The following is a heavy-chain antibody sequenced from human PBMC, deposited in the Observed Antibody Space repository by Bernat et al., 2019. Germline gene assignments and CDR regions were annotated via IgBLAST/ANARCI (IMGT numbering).Heavy chain of an antibody. CDR2: ISSSSSYI. CDR1: GFTFSSYS. J-gene: IGHJ5*02. D-gene: IGHD2-2*01. Sequence: EVQLVESGGGLVKPGGSLRLSCAASGFTFSSYSMNWVRQAPGKGLEWVSSISSSSSYIYYADSVKGRFTISRDNAKNSLYLQMNSLRAEDTAVYYCARGLRYQLLRRSNWFDPWGQGTLVTVSS. V-gene: IGHV3-21*01. CDR3: ARGLRYQLLRRSNWFDP.